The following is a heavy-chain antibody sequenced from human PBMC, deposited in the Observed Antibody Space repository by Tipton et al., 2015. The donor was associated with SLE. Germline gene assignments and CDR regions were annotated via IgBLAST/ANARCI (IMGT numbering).Heavy chain of an antibody. CDR1: GGSFSGYY. Sequence: TLSLTCAVYGGSFSGYYWSWIRQPPGKGLEWIGYIYYSGSTNYNPSLKSRVTISVDTSKNQFSLKLSSVTAADTAVYYCARVIVGASSRAFDIWGQGTMVTVSS. CDR3: ARVIVGASSRAFDI. J-gene: IGHJ3*02. D-gene: IGHD1-26*01. CDR2: IYYSGST. V-gene: IGHV4-59*01.